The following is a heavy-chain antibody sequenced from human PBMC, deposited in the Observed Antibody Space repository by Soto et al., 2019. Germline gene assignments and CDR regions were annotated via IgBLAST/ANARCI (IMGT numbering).Heavy chain of an antibody. V-gene: IGHV4-30-2*01. CDR2: IYLSGST. Sequence: SETLSLTCAVSGGSISSGGYSWSWIRQPPGKGLEWIGYIYLSGSTNYNPSLKSRVTISVDRSKNQFSLKLSSVTAADTAVYYCAREGYSSSAGIDYWGQGTLVTVSS. J-gene: IGHJ4*02. D-gene: IGHD6-6*01. CDR3: AREGYSSSAGIDY. CDR1: GGSISSGGYS.